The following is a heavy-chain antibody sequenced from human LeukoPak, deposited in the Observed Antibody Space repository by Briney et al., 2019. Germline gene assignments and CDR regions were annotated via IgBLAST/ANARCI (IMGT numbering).Heavy chain of an antibody. CDR3: AKEGAVAGTGFDY. CDR1: GFTFSSYG. D-gene: IGHD6-19*01. CDR2: ISYDGSNK. V-gene: IGHV3-30*18. J-gene: IGHJ4*02. Sequence: GRSLRLSCAASGFTFSSYGMHWVRQAPGKGLEWVAVISYDGSNKYYADSVKGRFTISRDNSKNTLYLQMNSLRAEDTAVYYCAKEGAVAGTGFDYWGQGTLVTVSS.